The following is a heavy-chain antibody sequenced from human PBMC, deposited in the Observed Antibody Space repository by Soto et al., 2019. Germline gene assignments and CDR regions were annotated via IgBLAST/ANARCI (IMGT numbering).Heavy chain of an antibody. V-gene: IGHV1-69*01. D-gene: IGHD2-15*01. CDR1: GGTFSRHA. CDR3: ARDYGHDCSGGNCYFYF. Sequence: QVQLVQSGAEVKKPGSSVKVSCKASGGTFSRHAINWVRQAPGHGLQWMGGIVPLFGTANYAQKFQGRVTITADESTSTAHMELRSLRSEDTDVYYCARDYGHDCSGGNCYFYFWGQGTLVTVSS. CDR2: IVPLFGTA. J-gene: IGHJ4*02.